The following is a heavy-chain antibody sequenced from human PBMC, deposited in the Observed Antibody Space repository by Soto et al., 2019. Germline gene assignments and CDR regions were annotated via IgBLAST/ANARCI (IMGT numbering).Heavy chain of an antibody. Sequence: GGSLRLSCAASGFIFSGYGMHWVRQAPGKGLEWVAVIWYDGSNKYYADSVKGRFTISRDNSKNTLFLQMNSLRAEDTAVYYCARNGFGSGHDLHYFDYWGQGTLVTVSS. CDR3: ARNGFGSGHDLHYFDY. D-gene: IGHD5-12*01. CDR1: GFIFSGYG. J-gene: IGHJ4*02. CDR2: IWYDGSNK. V-gene: IGHV3-33*01.